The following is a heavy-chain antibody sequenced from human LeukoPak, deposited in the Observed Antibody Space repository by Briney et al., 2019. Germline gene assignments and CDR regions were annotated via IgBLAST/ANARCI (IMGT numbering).Heavy chain of an antibody. CDR1: GGSISSYY. V-gene: IGHV4-4*07. CDR3: ASTSGRGTRFLEWPGWFDP. D-gene: IGHD3-3*01. J-gene: IGHJ5*02. CDR2: IYTSGST. Sequence: SETLSLTCTVSGGSISSYYWSWIRQPAGKGLEWIGRIYTSGSTNYNPSLKSRVTMSVDTSKNQFSLKLSSVTAADTAVYYCASTSGRGTRFLEWPGWFDPWGQGTLVTVSP.